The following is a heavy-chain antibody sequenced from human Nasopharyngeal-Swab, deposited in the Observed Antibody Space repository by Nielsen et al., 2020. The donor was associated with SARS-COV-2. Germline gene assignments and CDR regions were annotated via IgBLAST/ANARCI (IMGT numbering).Heavy chain of an antibody. D-gene: IGHD6-19*01. V-gene: IGHV3-64D*06. J-gene: IGHJ4*02. Sequence: VRQAPGKGLEYVSAISSNGGSTYYADSVKGRFTISRDNSKNTLYLQMSSLRAEDTAVYYCVTGSGLSGRLDYWGQGTLVTVSS. CDR2: ISSNGGST. CDR3: VTGSGLSGRLDY.